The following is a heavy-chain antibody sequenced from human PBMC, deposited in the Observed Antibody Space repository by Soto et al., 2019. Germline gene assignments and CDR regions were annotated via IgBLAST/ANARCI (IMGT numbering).Heavy chain of an antibody. CDR1: GGTFSSYS. D-gene: IGHD1-26*01. CDR2: IIPIFGTA. J-gene: IGHJ4*02. V-gene: IGHV1-69*01. Sequence: QVQLVQSGAEVKKPGSSVNVSCKASGGTFSSYSSNWVRHAPGQGLEWRGEIIPIFGTANYAQKFQGRVTITADESTSTAYMALSSLRSEDTAVYYCARDGGRHSGGIDYWGQGTLVTVSS. CDR3: ARDGGRHSGGIDY.